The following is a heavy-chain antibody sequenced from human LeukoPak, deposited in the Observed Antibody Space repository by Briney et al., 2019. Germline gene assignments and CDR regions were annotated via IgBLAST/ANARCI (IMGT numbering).Heavy chain of an antibody. Sequence: PGGSLRLSCAASGFTFSSYYMHWVRQAPGKGLVWVSRLKSDGSVTGYADSVKGRFAISRDNAKNTLYLQMNSLRAEDTAVYYCARDWIDRGTFDPWGQGTLVTVSS. CDR3: ARDWIDRGTFDP. V-gene: IGHV3-74*01. D-gene: IGHD2-2*03. J-gene: IGHJ5*02. CDR1: GFTFSSYY. CDR2: LKSDGSVT.